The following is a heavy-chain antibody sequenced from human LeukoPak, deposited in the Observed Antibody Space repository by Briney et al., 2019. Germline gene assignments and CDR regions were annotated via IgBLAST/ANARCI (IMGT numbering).Heavy chain of an antibody. CDR3: AKEYGYTYGEFDY. CDR1: GFTFRTSG. J-gene: IGHJ4*02. Sequence: GGSLRLSCAASGFTFRTSGMSWVRQAPGKGLEWVSAISGSGVSTYYADSVKGRFTISRDNSKNTLYLQMNSLRAEDTAVYYCAKEYGYTYGEFDYWGQGTPVTVSS. D-gene: IGHD5-18*01. V-gene: IGHV3-23*01. CDR2: ISGSGVST.